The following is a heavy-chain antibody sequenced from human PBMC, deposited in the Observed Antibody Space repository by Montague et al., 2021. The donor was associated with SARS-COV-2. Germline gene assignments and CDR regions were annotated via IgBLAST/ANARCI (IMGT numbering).Heavy chain of an antibody. CDR1: GFTFRKYD. V-gene: IGHV3-48*03. CDR3: TRDYRSIVGDGLDI. D-gene: IGHD3-16*02. Sequence: SLRLSCAASGFTFRKYDMNWVRQAPGKGPEGMSYISTSAYTTSYAGSVKGRFTISRDNGKNSLYLQMNSLRVEDTAVYYCTRDYRSIVGDGLDIWGQGTKVTVSS. CDR2: ISTSAYTT. J-gene: IGHJ3*02.